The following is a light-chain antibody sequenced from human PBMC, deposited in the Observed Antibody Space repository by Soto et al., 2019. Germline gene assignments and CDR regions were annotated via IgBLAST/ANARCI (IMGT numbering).Light chain of an antibody. J-gene: IGKJ1*01. CDR1: QRFGSSN. Sequence: IVLTQSPGTLSLSIGERGTLSCRASQRFGSSNLAWYQQKPGQAPRLLIYSTSSRATGIPDRFSGSGSGTEFTLTISRLEPEDFAVYYCQQYGNSPWTFGQGTKVDI. V-gene: IGKV3-20*01. CDR2: STS. CDR3: QQYGNSPWT.